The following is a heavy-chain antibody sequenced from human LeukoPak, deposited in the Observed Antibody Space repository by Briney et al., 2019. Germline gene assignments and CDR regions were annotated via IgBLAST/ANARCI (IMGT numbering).Heavy chain of an antibody. Sequence: GASVKVSCKASGYTFTSYGISWVRQAPGQGLEWMGWISAYNGNTNYAQKLQGRVTMTTDTSTSTAHMELRSLRSDDTAVYYCARDHRYSYGYSYYFDYWGQGTLVTVSS. V-gene: IGHV1-18*01. J-gene: IGHJ4*02. D-gene: IGHD5-18*01. CDR2: ISAYNGNT. CDR1: GYTFTSYG. CDR3: ARDHRYSYGYSYYFDY.